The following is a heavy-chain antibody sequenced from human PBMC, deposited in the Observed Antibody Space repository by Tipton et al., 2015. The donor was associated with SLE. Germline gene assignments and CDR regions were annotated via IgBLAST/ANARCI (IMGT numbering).Heavy chain of an antibody. CDR3: ARGKGNDWHIDF. V-gene: IGHV4-61*03. Sequence: TLSLTCSVSGGSVRSPNYYWGWIRQSPGKGLEWIGHIYYNGYTNYNPSLRSRVTISKDMSNNHISLKLTSVTAADTAMYYCARGKGNDWHIDFWGQGTLVTVSS. J-gene: IGHJ4*02. D-gene: IGHD1/OR15-1a*01. CDR2: IYYNGYT. CDR1: GGSVRSPNYY.